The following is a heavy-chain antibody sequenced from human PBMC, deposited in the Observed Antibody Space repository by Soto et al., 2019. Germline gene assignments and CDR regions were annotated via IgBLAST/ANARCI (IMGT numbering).Heavy chain of an antibody. D-gene: IGHD6-13*01. V-gene: IGHV4-34*01. CDR1: GGSFSGYY. Sequence: PSETLSLTCAVYGGSFSGYYWSWIRQPPGKGLEWIGEINHSGSTNYNPSLKSRVTISVDTSKNQFSLKLSSVTAADTAVYYCARKIFSSWYDWFDPWGQGTLVTVSS. J-gene: IGHJ5*02. CDR2: INHSGST. CDR3: ARKIFSSWYDWFDP.